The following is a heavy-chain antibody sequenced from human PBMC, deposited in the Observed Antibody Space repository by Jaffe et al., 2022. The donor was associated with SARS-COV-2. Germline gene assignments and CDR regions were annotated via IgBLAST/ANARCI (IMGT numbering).Heavy chain of an antibody. V-gene: IGHV3-23*01. Sequence: EVQLLESGGGLVQPGGSLRLSCAASGFTFSSYAMSWVRQAPGKGLEWVSAISGSGGSTYYADSVKGRFTISRDNSKNTLYLQMNSLRAEDTAVYYCANTPRGSGWYFDLWGRGTLVTVSS. J-gene: IGHJ2*01. CDR2: ISGSGGST. D-gene: IGHD2-15*01. CDR1: GFTFSSYA. CDR3: ANTPRGSGWYFDL.